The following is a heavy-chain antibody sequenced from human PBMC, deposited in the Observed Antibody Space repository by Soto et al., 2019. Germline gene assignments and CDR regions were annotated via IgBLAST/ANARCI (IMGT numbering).Heavy chain of an antibody. V-gene: IGHV4-34*01. Sequence: PSETMSLTCAVYGGSFSGYDWSWIRQPPGKGLEWIGEINHSRSTNYNPSLKSRVTISVDTSKNQFSLKLSSVTAADTAVYYCARGYCSGGSCSQSGMDVWGPGTKVTVSS. D-gene: IGHD2-15*01. J-gene: IGHJ6*02. CDR2: INHSRST. CDR3: ARGYCSGGSCSQSGMDV. CDR1: GGSFSGYD.